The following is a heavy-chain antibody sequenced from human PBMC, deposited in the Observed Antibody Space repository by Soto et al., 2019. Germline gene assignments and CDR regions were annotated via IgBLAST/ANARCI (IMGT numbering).Heavy chain of an antibody. Sequence: GGSLRLSCAASGFTFSSYXMNWVRQAPGKGLEWVSSISSSSSYIYYADSVKGRFTISRDNAKNSLYLQMNSLRAEDTAVYYCARVSGTTGAFDIWGQGTMVTVSS. CDR3: ARVSGTTGAFDI. J-gene: IGHJ3*02. CDR2: ISSSSSYI. V-gene: IGHV3-21*01. D-gene: IGHD4-4*01. CDR1: GFTFSSYX.